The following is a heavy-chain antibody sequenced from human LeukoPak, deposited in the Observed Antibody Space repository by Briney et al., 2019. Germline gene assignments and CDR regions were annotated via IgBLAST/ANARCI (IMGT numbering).Heavy chain of an antibody. CDR1: GFTFSNFW. CDR3: ARGDRGDYFDY. CDR2: ISYDGSNK. V-gene: IGHV3-30-3*01. Sequence: GGSLRLSCTASGFTFSNFWMGWVRQAPGKGLEWVAVISYDGSNKYYADSVKGRFTISRDNSKNTLYLQMNSLRAEDTAVYYCARGDRGDYFDYWGQGTLVTVSS. D-gene: IGHD2-21*01. J-gene: IGHJ4*02.